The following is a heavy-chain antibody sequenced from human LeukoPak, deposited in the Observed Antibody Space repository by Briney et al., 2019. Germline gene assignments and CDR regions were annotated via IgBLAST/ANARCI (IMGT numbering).Heavy chain of an antibody. CDR1: GGSISSYY. J-gene: IGHJ6*02. Sequence: SETLSLTCTVSGGSISSYYWSWIRQPPGKGLEWIGYIYYSGSTNYNPSLKSRVTISVDTSKNQFSLKLSSVTAADTAVYYCARDLGFGESYYGMDVWGQGTTVTVSS. CDR2: IYYSGST. CDR3: ARDLGFGESYYGMDV. D-gene: IGHD3-10*01. V-gene: IGHV4-59*01.